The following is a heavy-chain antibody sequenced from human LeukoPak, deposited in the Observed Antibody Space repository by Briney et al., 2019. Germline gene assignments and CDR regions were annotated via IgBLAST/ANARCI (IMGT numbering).Heavy chain of an antibody. D-gene: IGHD1-14*01. CDR1: GFTFSSYG. CDR3: SEPHTRYYCCGMDV. Sequence: GGSLRLSCAASGFTFSSYGMHWVRQAPGKGLEWVAVISYDGSNKYYADSVKGRFTISRDNSKNTLYLQMISRRAEDTAVYYCSEPHTRYYCCGMDVWGKGTTVTVSS. V-gene: IGHV3-30*03. J-gene: IGHJ6*04. CDR2: ISYDGSNK.